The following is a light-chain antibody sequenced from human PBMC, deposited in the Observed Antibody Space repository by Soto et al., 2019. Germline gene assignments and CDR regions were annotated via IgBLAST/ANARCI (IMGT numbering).Light chain of an antibody. Sequence: QSVLTQPPSASGTPGQRVTFSSSGSSSNIGSNYVFCYQHLPGTAPKLLIYRNNQRPSRVPDRSSGSKSGTSASLAISALRSDDEADYYCAAWDDRLSGHVFGTGTTVTVL. CDR1: SSNIGSNY. CDR2: RNN. V-gene: IGLV1-47*01. CDR3: AAWDDRLSGHV. J-gene: IGLJ1*01.